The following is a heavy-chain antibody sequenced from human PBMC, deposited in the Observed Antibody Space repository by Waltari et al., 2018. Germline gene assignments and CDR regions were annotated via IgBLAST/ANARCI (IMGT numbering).Heavy chain of an antibody. V-gene: IGHV4-34*01. CDR1: GGSFSAYY. CDR2: INQSGST. Sequence: QVQLQQWGAGLLKPSETLSLTCAVYGGSFSAYYWSWIRQPPGKGLEWIGEINQSGSTNYNPSLKSRVTISEDTSKNQFSLKLSSVTAADTAVYYCARGRSSGWPSAFDVWGQGTMVTVSS. J-gene: IGHJ3*01. CDR3: ARGRSSGWPSAFDV. D-gene: IGHD6-19*01.